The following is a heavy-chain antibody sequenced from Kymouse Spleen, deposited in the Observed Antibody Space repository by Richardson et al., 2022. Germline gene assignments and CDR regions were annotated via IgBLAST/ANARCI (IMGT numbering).Heavy chain of an antibody. CDR2: ISYDGSNK. J-gene: IGHJ4*02. D-gene: IGHD3-10*01. CDR1: GFTFSSYG. V-gene: IGHV3-30*18. CDR3: AKDHYYGSGSYYKYYFDY. Sequence: QVQLVESGGGVVQPGRSLRLSCAASGFTFSSYGMHWVRQAPGKGLEWVAVISYDGSNKYYADSVKGRFTISRDNSKNTLYLQMNSLRAEDTAVYYCAKDHYYGSGSYYKYYFDYWGQGTLVTVSS.